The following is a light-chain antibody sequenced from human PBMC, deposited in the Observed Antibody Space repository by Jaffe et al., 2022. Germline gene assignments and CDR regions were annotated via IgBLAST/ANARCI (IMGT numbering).Light chain of an antibody. CDR1: DNISNN. V-gene: IGKV3-15*01. CDR3: QEYDNWPSMYT. J-gene: IGKJ2*01. CDR2: RAS. Sequence: EIVMTQSPATLSVSPGERVTLSCRASDNISNNLAWYQQKPGQAPRLLILRASLRATGIPVRFSGRGSGTEFTFTISSLQSEDFATYYCQEYDNWPSMYTFGQGTKLEIK.